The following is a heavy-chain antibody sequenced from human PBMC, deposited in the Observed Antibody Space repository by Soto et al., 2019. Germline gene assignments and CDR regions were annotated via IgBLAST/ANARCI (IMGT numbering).Heavy chain of an antibody. CDR3: ARDVVQELVYYYYGMDV. V-gene: IGHV1-18*04. D-gene: IGHD3-9*01. J-gene: IGHJ6*02. CDR2: ISAYNGNT. Sequence: GASVKVSCKASGYTFTSYGISWVRQAPGQGLEWMGWISAYNGNTNYAQKLQGRVTMTTDTSTSTAYMELRSLRSDDTAVYYCARDVVQELVYYYYGMDVWGQGTTVTVSS. CDR1: GYTFTSYG.